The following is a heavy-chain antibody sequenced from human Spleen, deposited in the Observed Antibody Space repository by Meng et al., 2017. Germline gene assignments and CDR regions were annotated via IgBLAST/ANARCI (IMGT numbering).Heavy chain of an antibody. CDR3: ARDLSGYGWFDP. CDR2: FYYSGNT. V-gene: IGHV4-31*01. Sequence: VRLKESGPGLVKPSPARSLPCTVSGGSISSGGYYWSRIRPRPGKGLEWIGCFYYSGNTYYNPSLKSLVTISLDTSKNQFSLKLISVTAAATAVYYCARDLSGYGWFDPWGQGTLVTVSS. CDR1: GGSISSGGYY. J-gene: IGHJ5*02. D-gene: IGHD6-25*01.